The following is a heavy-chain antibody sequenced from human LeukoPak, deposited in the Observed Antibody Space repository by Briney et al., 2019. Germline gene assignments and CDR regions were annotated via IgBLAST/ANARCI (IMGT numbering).Heavy chain of an antibody. CDR2: IYYSGST. D-gene: IGHD5-18*01. CDR1: GGSISSSSYY. V-gene: IGHV4-39*07. J-gene: IGHJ6*03. CDR3: ARGAARGRVDYMDV. Sequence: PSETLSPTCTVSGGSISSSSYYWGWIRQPPGKGLEWIGSIYYSGSTYYNPSLKSRVTISVDTSKNQFSLKLSSVTAADTAVYYCARGAARGRVDYMDVWGKGTTVTVSS.